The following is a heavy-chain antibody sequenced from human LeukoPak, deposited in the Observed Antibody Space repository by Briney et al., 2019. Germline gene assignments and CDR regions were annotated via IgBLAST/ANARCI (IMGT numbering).Heavy chain of an antibody. V-gene: IGHV1-69*02. J-gene: IGHJ4*02. CDR3: ARVKGVGWYFNY. D-gene: IGHD2-8*01. CDR2: IIPILGIA. CDR1: GGTFSSYT. Sequence: SVKVSCKASGGTFSSYTISWVRQAPGQGLEWMGRIIPILGIANYAQKFQGRVTITADKSTSTAYMGLSSLRSEDTAVYYCARVKGVGWYFNYWGQGTLVTVSS.